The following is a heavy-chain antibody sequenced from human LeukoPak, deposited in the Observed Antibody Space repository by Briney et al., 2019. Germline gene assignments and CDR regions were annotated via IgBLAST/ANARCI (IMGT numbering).Heavy chain of an antibody. V-gene: IGHV3-23*01. CDR2: ISGSGEST. D-gene: IGHD3-3*01. Sequence: PGGSLRLSCEGSGFIFSSYAMTWVRQAPGKGLQWVSSISGSGESTYYADSMKSRFTISRDNSKNTLSLQMNSLRAEDTAVYFCAKGWEFRVVIPAAVSWGQGTLVTVSS. J-gene: IGHJ5*02. CDR1: GFIFSSYA. CDR3: AKGWEFRVVIPAAVS.